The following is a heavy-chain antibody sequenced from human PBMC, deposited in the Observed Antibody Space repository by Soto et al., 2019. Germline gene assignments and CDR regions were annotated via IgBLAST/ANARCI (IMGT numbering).Heavy chain of an antibody. CDR2: ISYDGHNK. CDR1: GFTFSSYA. J-gene: IGHJ4*02. V-gene: IGHV3-30-3*01. Sequence: QVQLVESGGGVVQPGRSLRLSCAASGFTFSSYAMHWVRQAPGKGLEWVAVISYDGHNKYYAGSVKGRFTISRDNSKNTLYLQINGPRAEYTAVYNCARLGPHDYGDYSDYWGQGTLVTVSS. D-gene: IGHD4-17*01. CDR3: ARLGPHDYGDYSDY.